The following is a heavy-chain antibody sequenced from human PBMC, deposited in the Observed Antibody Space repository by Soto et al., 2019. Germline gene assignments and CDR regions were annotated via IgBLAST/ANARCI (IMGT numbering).Heavy chain of an antibody. V-gene: IGHV3-23*01. J-gene: IGHJ4*02. CDR3: AKEGDDYGSGTSFYFDY. D-gene: IGHD3-10*01. Sequence: GGSLRLSCAASGFTFSSYAMSWVRQAPGKGLDWVSAISGGGGDAYYADSVKGRFTISRDNSKNTLYLQMNSLRAEDTAVYYCAKEGDDYGSGTSFYFDYWGQGTLVTVSS. CDR1: GFTFSSYA. CDR2: ISGGGGDA.